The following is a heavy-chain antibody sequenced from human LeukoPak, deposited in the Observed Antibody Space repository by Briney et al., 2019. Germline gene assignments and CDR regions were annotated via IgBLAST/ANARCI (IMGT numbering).Heavy chain of an antibody. CDR3: AREDHILTGYYSWYFDY. Sequence: SETLSLTCTVSGGSISSSSYYWGWIRQPPGKGLEWIGSIYYSGSTYYNPSLKSRVTISVDTSKNQFSLKLSSVTAADTAVYYCAREDHILTGYYSWYFDYWGRGTLVTVSS. CDR1: GGSISSSSYY. CDR2: IYYSGST. D-gene: IGHD3-9*01. J-gene: IGHJ4*02. V-gene: IGHV4-39*07.